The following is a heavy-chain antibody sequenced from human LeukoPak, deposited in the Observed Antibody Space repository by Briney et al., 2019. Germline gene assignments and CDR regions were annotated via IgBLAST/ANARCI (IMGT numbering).Heavy chain of an antibody. D-gene: IGHD3-10*01. CDR1: GYSISNGYY. CDR3: ARVLYGSTDV. CDR2: CHHSGST. Sequence: SETLSLTCTVSGYSISNGYYWGWIRQPPGKGLEWIGSCHHSGSTYYKPSFKSRVTISVDTSKNQFSLKLSSVTAADTAVYYCARVLYGSTDVWGQGTTVTVSS. J-gene: IGHJ6*02. V-gene: IGHV4-38-2*02.